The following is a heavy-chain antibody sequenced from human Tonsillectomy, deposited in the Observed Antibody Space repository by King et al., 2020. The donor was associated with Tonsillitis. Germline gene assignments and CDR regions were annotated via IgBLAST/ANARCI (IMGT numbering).Heavy chain of an antibody. J-gene: IGHJ2*01. CDR1: GFTFRSYS. CDR3: ARDFKGGSCLCRYFDL. Sequence: VQLVESGGGLVKPGGSLRLSCAASGFTFRSYSMNWVRQAPGKGLEWVSSISSTNTYISYADSVRGRFTVSRDNAQNSLYLQINSQRAEDTAVYYCARDFKGGSCLCRYFDLWGRGTLVTVSS. CDR2: ISSTNTYI. V-gene: IGHV3-21*01. D-gene: IGHD2-15*01.